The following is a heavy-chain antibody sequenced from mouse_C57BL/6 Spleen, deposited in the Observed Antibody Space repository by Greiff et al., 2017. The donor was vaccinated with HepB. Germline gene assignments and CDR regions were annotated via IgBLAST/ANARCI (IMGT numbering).Heavy chain of an antibody. CDR1: GFTFSDYG. J-gene: IGHJ1*03. CDR3: ARRNYYGSGYFDV. V-gene: IGHV5-17*01. Sequence: EVMLVESGGGLVKPGGSLKLSCAASGFTFSDYGMHWVRQVPEKGLEWVAYISSGSSTIYYADTVKGRFTISRDNAKNTLFLQMTSLRSEDTAMYYCARRNYYGSGYFDVWGTGTTVTVSS. D-gene: IGHD1-1*01. CDR2: ISSGSSTI.